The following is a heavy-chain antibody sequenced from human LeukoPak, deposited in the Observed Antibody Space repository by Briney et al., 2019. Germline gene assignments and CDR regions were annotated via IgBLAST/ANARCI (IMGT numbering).Heavy chain of an antibody. CDR1: GGSISSYY. Sequence: SGTLSLTCTVSGGSISSYYWSWIRQPPGKGLEWIGYIYYSGSTNYNPSLKSRVTISVDTSKNQFSLKLSSVTAADTAVYYCASMVRGVKTLDYWGQGTLVTVSS. D-gene: IGHD3-10*01. CDR3: ASMVRGVKTLDY. J-gene: IGHJ4*02. V-gene: IGHV4-59*08. CDR2: IYYSGST.